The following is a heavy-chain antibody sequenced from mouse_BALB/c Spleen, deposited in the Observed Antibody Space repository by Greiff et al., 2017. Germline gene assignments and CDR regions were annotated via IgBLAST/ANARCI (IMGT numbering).Heavy chain of an antibody. CDR2: IYPGNSDT. D-gene: IGHD2-14*01. Sequence: EVQLQQSGTVLARPGASVKMSCKASGYSFTSYWMHWVKQRPGQGLEWIGAIYPGNSDTSYNQKFKGKAKLTAVTSASTAYMELSSLTNEDSAVYYCTRSRYLYAMDYWGQGTSVTVSS. CDR1: GYSFTSYW. V-gene: IGHV1-5*01. CDR3: TRSRYLYAMDY. J-gene: IGHJ4*01.